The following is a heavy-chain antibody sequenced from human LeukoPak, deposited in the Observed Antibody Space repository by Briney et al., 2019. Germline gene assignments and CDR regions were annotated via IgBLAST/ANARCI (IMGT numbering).Heavy chain of an antibody. Sequence: PGASLRLSCAASGFTFTTYAMTWVRQAPGRGLEWVSSIGAGGAATFYSDSVKGRFTISRDHSMNTLYLQMDSLRADDTAVYYCGRPTKFWLIQGDGVDVWGQGTTVTVSS. CDR3: GRPTKFWLIQGDGVDV. CDR2: IGAGGAAT. D-gene: IGHD6-19*01. J-gene: IGHJ6*02. V-gene: IGHV3-23*01. CDR1: GFTFTTYA.